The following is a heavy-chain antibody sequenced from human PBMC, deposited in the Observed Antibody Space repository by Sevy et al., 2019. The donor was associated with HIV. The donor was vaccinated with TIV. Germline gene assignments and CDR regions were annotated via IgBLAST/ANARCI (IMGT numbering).Heavy chain of an antibody. D-gene: IGHD3-10*01. V-gene: IGHV3-11*01. CDR1: GFTLSDYY. Sequence: GGSLRLSCAASGFTLSDYYMSWIRQAPGKGLEWVSYISSSGSAKYYADSVKGRFTISRDNAKNTLYLQMNSLRAEDTAVYYCARDNYSASGSRFDYWGQGTLVTVSS. CDR3: ARDNYSASGSRFDY. CDR2: ISSSGSAK. J-gene: IGHJ4*02.